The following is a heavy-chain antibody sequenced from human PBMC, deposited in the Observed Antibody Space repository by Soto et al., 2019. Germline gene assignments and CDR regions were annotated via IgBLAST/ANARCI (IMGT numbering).Heavy chain of an antibody. Sequence: GGSLRLSCAASGFTFSTYSMNWVRQAPGKGLEWVSSISSSSSYIDYADSVKGRFTISRDNAKDSLYLQMNSLRAEDTAVYSCARGPSGYNWFDPWGQGTLVTVSS. CDR2: ISSSSSYI. V-gene: IGHV3-21*01. CDR1: GFTFSTYS. J-gene: IGHJ5*02. CDR3: ARGPSGYNWFDP. D-gene: IGHD6-25*01.